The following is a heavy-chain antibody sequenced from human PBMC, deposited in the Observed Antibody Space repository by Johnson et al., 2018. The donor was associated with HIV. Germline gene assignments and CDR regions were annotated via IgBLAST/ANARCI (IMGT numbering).Heavy chain of an antibody. CDR3: ARERGISGGFDF. V-gene: IGHV3-66*01. CDR2: IYSGGNT. J-gene: IGHJ3*01. D-gene: IGHD2-15*01. CDR1: GFTVSSNY. Sequence: VQLVESGGGLVQPGGSLRLSCAASGFTVSSNYMSWVRQAPGKGLEWVSGIYSGGNTYYADSVKGRFTISRDNSKNTLYLQMNSLRVEDTAVYYCARERGISGGFDFWGQGTRVSVSS.